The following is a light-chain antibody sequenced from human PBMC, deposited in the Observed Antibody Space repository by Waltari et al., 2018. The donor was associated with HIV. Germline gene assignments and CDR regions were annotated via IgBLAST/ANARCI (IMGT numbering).Light chain of an antibody. CDR3: QHHSTWRGFT. Sequence: EIVLTQSPATLSLSPGERATLSCRASQSISASLAWYQQKAGQAPRLLIFDASNRAAGIPVRFSGSGSGTDFSLTISSLEPDDFAVYYCQHHSTWRGFTLGPGTTVDFK. V-gene: IGKV3-11*01. J-gene: IGKJ3*01. CDR2: DAS. CDR1: QSISAS.